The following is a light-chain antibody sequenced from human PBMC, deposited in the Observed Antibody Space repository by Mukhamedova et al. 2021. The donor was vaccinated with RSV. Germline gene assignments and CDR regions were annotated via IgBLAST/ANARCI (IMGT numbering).Light chain of an antibody. CDR2: GAS. J-gene: IGKJ1*01. V-gene: IGKV1-27*01. CDR3: QKYDSAPPT. Sequence: WYQRRVHGIVPQLLIYGASTLESGVTSRFSGSGFGTDFTLTISNLQPEDVGSYYCQKYDSAPPTFGQGTRVQIK.